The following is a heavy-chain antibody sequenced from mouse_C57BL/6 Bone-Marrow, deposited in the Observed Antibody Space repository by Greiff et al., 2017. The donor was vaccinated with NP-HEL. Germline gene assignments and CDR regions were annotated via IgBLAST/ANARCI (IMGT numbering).Heavy chain of an antibody. D-gene: IGHD3-2*02. V-gene: IGHV5-12*01. CDR2: ISNGGGST. CDR3: ARHGGQLRSPFAY. J-gene: IGHJ3*01. Sequence: EVMLVESGGGLVQPGGSLKLSCAASGFTFSDYYMYWVRQTPEKRLEWVAYISNGGGSTYYPDTVKGRFTISRDNAKNTLYLQMSRLKSEDTAMYYCARHGGQLRSPFAYWGQGTLVTVSA. CDR1: GFTFSDYY.